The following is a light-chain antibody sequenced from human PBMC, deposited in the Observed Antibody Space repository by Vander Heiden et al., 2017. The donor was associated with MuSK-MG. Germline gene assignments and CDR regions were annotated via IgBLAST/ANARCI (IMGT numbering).Light chain of an antibody. CDR3: SSYTSSRGV. Sequence: QSALTQPASVSGSPGRSITISCTGTSSDVGGYNYVSWYQQHPGKAHKLMIYDVSNRPSGVSNRFSGSKSGNTASLTISGLQAEDEADYYCSSYTSSRGVFGGGTKLTVL. V-gene: IGLV2-14*01. J-gene: IGLJ3*02. CDR1: SSDVGGYNY. CDR2: DVS.